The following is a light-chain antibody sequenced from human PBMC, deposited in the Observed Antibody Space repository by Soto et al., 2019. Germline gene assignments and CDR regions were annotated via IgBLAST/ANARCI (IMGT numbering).Light chain of an antibody. V-gene: IGKV3-11*01. J-gene: IGKJ5*01. CDR2: DAS. CDR3: QQRSNWPPIT. Sequence: EIVLTQAPAPLSLSPGERRTLSCRASQSVSSYLAWYQQKPGQAPRLXXYDASNRATGIPARFSGSGSGTDFTLTISSLEPEDFAVYYGQQRSNWPPITFGQGTRLEIK. CDR1: QSVSSY.